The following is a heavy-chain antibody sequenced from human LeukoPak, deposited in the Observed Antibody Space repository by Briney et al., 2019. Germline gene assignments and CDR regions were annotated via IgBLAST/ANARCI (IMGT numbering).Heavy chain of an antibody. J-gene: IGHJ4*02. D-gene: IGHD1-26*01. CDR1: GGTFSSYA. V-gene: IGHV1-69*05. Sequence: SVKVSCKXSGGTFSSYAISWVRQAPGQGLEWMGGIIPIFGTANYSQKFQGRVTITTDESTSTAYMELSSLRSEDTAVYYCARVRVNRGSYYRYFDYWGQGTLVTVSS. CDR2: IIPIFGTA. CDR3: ARVRVNRGSYYRYFDY.